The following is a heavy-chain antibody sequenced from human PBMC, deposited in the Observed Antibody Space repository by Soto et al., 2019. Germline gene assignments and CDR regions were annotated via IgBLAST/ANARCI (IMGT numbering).Heavy chain of an antibody. J-gene: IGHJ6*02. V-gene: IGHV3-33*01. CDR1: GFTFSSYG. CDR2: IWYDGSNK. Sequence: GGSLRLSCAASGFTFSSYGMHWVRQAPGKGLEWVAVIWYDGSNKYYADSVKGRFTISRDNSKNTLYLQMNSLRAEDTAVYYCARGYGNYYYCYGMDVWGQGTTVTVSS. D-gene: IGHD4-17*01. CDR3: ARGYGNYYYCYGMDV.